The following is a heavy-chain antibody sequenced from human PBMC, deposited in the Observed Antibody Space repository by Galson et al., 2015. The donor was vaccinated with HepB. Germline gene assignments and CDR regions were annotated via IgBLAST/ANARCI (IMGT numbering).Heavy chain of an antibody. CDR3: ARELVPTIFGVVIGYPAFDP. CDR2: IKQDGSEK. CDR1: GFTFSSHR. J-gene: IGHJ5*02. Sequence: SLRLSCAASGFTFSSHRMSWVRQAPGKGLEWVANIKQDGSEKYYVGSVKGRFTISRDNAKNSLYLQMNSLRAEDTAVYYCARELVPTIFGVVIGYPAFDPWGQGTLVTVSS. V-gene: IGHV3-7*03. D-gene: IGHD3-3*01.